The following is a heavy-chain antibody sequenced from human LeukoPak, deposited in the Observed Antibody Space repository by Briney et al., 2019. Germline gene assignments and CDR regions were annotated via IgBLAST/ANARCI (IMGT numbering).Heavy chain of an antibody. Sequence: PSETLSLTCTVSGGSISSSSYYWDWIRQPPGKGLEWIGRIYTSGTTNYNPSLKSRVTMSVDTSKNQFSLKLSSVTAADTAVYYCARSHCSSTSCRSEEYMDVWGKGTTVTVSS. CDR1: GGSISSSSYY. CDR3: ARSHCSSTSCRSEEYMDV. CDR2: IYTSGTT. J-gene: IGHJ6*03. V-gene: IGHV4-39*07. D-gene: IGHD2-2*01.